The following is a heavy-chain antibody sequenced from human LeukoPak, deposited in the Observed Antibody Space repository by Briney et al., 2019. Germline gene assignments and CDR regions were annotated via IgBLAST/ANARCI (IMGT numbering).Heavy chain of an antibody. CDR2: IYYSGST. D-gene: IGHD2-21*02. Sequence: PSETLSLTCTVSGGSISSYYWSWIRQPPGKGLEWIGYIYYSGSTNYNPSLKSRVTISVDTSKNQFSLKLSSVTAADTAVYYCARAHIVVVTAALRYYYYMDVWGKGTTVTVSS. V-gene: IGHV4-59*01. CDR3: ARAHIVVVTAALRYYYYMDV. CDR1: GGSISSYY. J-gene: IGHJ6*03.